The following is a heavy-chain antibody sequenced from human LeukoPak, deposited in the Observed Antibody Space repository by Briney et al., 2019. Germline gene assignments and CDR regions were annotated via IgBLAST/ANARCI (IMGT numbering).Heavy chain of an antibody. V-gene: IGHV3-30*02. CDR1: GFSFSDYA. Sequence: GESLKISCAASGFSFSDYAMHWVRQAPGKGLEWLTFIRYDGRNKYYADSLKGRFTISRDDSKNTLYLQMNSLRAEDTAVYYCAKEAFVKSGYYPLDYWGQGTLVTVSS. J-gene: IGHJ4*02. D-gene: IGHD3-22*01. CDR3: AKEAFVKSGYYPLDY. CDR2: IRYDGRNK.